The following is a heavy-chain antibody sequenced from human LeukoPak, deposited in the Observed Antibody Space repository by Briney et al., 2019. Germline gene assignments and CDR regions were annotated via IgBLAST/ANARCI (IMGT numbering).Heavy chain of an antibody. CDR2: IMRILGVA. D-gene: IGHD4-11*01. Sequence: SVKVSCKASGGTFSSFSISWVRQVPGQGLEWMGRIMRILGVANYAQRFQGRVTITADKSTSTVYMELSSLRSEDTAVYYCASDHDSNYVTWGQGTLVTVSS. CDR3: ASDHDSNYVT. CDR1: GGTFSSFS. V-gene: IGHV1-69*04. J-gene: IGHJ4*02.